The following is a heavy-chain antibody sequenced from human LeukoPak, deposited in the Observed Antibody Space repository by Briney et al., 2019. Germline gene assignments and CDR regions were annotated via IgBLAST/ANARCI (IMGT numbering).Heavy chain of an antibody. V-gene: IGHV3-23*01. CDR2: ISGSGGST. J-gene: IGHJ4*02. CDR1: GFTFSSYA. Sequence: GGSLGLSCAASGFTFSSYAMSWVRQAPGKGLEWVSAISGSGGSTYYADSVKGRFTISRDNSKNTLYLQMNSLRAEDTAVYYCATSYGSGSYPLWGQGTLVTVSS. CDR3: ATSYGSGSYPL. D-gene: IGHD3-10*01.